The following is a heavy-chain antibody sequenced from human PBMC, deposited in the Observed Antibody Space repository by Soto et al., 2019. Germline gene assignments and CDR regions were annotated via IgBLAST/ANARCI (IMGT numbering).Heavy chain of an antibody. D-gene: IGHD6-25*01. CDR2: MNPYNGNT. Sequence: QVQLVQSGAEVKKPGASVKVSCKASGYTFTTSDIIWVRQAAGQGLEWMGWMNPYNGNTGYAQKFQGRVTMTRNTSIATAYMELSSLRSEDTAVYFCARRKERSGPHYFDYCGQGSLVTVSS. J-gene: IGHJ4*02. CDR3: ARRKERSGPHYFDY. CDR1: GYTFTTSD. V-gene: IGHV1-8*01.